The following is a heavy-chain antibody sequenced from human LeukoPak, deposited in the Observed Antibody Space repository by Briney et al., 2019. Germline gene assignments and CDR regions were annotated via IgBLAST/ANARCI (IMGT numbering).Heavy chain of an antibody. Sequence: GGSLRLSCTASGFTFGDYAMSWFRQAPGKGLEWVGFIRSRAYGGTTEYAASVKGRFTISRDDSKSIAYLQMNSLKTEDTAVYYCTRDRCSGGSCGIDYWGQGTLDTVSS. CDR2: IRSRAYGGTT. D-gene: IGHD2-15*01. V-gene: IGHV3-49*03. CDR1: GFTFGDYA. J-gene: IGHJ4*02. CDR3: TRDRCSGGSCGIDY.